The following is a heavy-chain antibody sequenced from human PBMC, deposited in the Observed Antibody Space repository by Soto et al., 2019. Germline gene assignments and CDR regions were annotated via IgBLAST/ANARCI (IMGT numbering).Heavy chain of an antibody. J-gene: IGHJ1*01. D-gene: IGHD6-19*01. V-gene: IGHV3-21*01. Sequence: GRSLRLSXAASGFIFTSYSMVWVRLAPGKGLEWVASISSGSDSIFYADSVKGRFTVSRDNAKNSLFLQMNNLRAEDTAVYFCARDRSADRFVQYFQHWGQGTQVTVSS. CDR3: ARDRSADRFVQYFQH. CDR1: GFIFTSYS. CDR2: ISSGSDSI.